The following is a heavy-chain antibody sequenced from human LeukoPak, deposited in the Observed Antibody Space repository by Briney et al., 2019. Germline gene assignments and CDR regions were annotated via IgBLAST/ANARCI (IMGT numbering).Heavy chain of an antibody. Sequence: GGSLRLSCAASGFTISSYAMSWVRQAPGKGLEWVSAISGSGGSTYYADSVKGRFTISRDNSKNTLYLQMNSLRAEDTAVYYCARSLLRFLEWPSLDIWGQGTMVTVSS. D-gene: IGHD3-3*01. J-gene: IGHJ3*02. CDR1: GFTISSYA. V-gene: IGHV3-23*01. CDR3: ARSLLRFLEWPSLDI. CDR2: ISGSGGST.